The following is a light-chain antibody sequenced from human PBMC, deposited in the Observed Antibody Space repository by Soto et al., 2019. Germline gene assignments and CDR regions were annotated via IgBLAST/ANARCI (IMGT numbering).Light chain of an antibody. Sequence: EIILTQSPSTLSLSPGERATRSCRASQSVTTFLAWYQQKPGQAPRLLIYDVSKRATGIPARFSGSGSGTDFTLTISSLETEDFAVYYCEQRINWPLTFGGGTKVEIK. CDR2: DVS. V-gene: IGKV3-11*01. CDR3: EQRINWPLT. CDR1: QSVTTF. J-gene: IGKJ4*01.